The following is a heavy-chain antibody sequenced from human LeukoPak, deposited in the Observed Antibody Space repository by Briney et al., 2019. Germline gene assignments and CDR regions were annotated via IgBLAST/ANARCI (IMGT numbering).Heavy chain of an antibody. CDR1: GGSISSSSYY. Sequence: SETLSLTCTVSGGSISSSSYYWGWIRQPPGKGLEWIGSIYYSGSTYYNPSLKSRVTISVDTSKNQFSPKLSSVTAADTAVYYCARGTATMIVVAPIDYWGQGTLVTVSS. D-gene: IGHD3-22*01. V-gene: IGHV4-39*07. J-gene: IGHJ4*02. CDR3: ARGTATMIVVAPIDY. CDR2: IYYSGST.